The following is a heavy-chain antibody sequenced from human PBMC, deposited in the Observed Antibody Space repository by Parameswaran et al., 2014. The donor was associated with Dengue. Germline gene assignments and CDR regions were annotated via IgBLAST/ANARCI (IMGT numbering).Heavy chain of an antibody. CDR2: IVVGSGNT. Sequence: WVRQAPGQRLEWIGWIVVGSGNTNYAQKFQERVTITRDMSTSTAYMELSSLRSEDTAVYYCAAAAPLFYWYFDLWGRGTLVTVSS. J-gene: IGHJ2*01. V-gene: IGHV1-58*01. CDR3: AAAAPLFYWYFDL.